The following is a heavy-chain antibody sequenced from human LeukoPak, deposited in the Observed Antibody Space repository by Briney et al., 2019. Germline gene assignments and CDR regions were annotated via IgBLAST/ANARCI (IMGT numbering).Heavy chain of an antibody. Sequence: GGSLGLSCAASGFTVSSNYMSWVRQAPGKGLEWVSLIYSGGSTYYADSVKGRFTISRDNAKNSLYLQMNSLRDEDTAVYYCARTPFPGIDYWGQGTLVTVSS. J-gene: IGHJ4*02. CDR1: GFTVSSNY. V-gene: IGHV3-53*01. CDR3: ARTPFPGIDY. CDR2: IYSGGST. D-gene: IGHD2/OR15-2a*01.